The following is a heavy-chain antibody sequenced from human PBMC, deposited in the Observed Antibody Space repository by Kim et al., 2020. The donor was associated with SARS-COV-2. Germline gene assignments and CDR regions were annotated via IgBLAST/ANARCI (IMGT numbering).Heavy chain of an antibody. CDR2: ISYDGNYI. CDR1: GFSLTSYA. J-gene: IGHJ4*02. D-gene: IGHD1-26*01. V-gene: IGHV3-30-3*01. Sequence: GGSLRLSCAASGFSLTSYAMHWVRQAPGKGLQWVAVISYDGNYIYYADPVKGRFTISRDFSKNTLFLQMNSLKTDDTAMYYCAREASGGAKWGQGTLVTVSS. CDR3: AREASGGAK.